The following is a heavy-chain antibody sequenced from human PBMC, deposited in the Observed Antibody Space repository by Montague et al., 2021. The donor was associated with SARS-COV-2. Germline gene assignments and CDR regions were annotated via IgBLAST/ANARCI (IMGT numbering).Heavy chain of an antibody. Sequence: SETLSLTCTVSGGSISSSSYYWGWIRQPPGKGLEWIGSIYYSGSTHYNPSLKSRVTTSVDPSKNQFSLKLSSVTAADTAVYYCARHGVFWAAAVGTVDPWGQGTLVTVSS. V-gene: IGHV4-39*01. CDR1: GGSISSSSYY. CDR3: ARHGVFWAAAVGTVDP. D-gene: IGHD6-13*01. CDR2: IYYSGST. J-gene: IGHJ5*02.